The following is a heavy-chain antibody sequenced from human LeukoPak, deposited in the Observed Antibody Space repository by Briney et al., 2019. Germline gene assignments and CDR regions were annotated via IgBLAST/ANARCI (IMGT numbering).Heavy chain of an antibody. CDR1: GYTFTSYD. CDR2: MNPNSGNT. Sequence: GASVKVSCKASGYTFTSYDINWVRQATGQGLELMGWMNPNSGNTGYAQKFQGRVTMTRNTSISTAYMELSSLRSEDTAVYYCAREVDVDTALAYGMDVWGQGTTVTVSS. V-gene: IGHV1-8*01. CDR3: AREVDVDTALAYGMDV. J-gene: IGHJ6*02. D-gene: IGHD5-18*01.